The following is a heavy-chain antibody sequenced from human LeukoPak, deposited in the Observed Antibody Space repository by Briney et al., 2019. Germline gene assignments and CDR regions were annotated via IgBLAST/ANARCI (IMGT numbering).Heavy chain of an antibody. CDR3: AKASDYGPTSFIDF. CDR2: ISWNSGNI. CDR1: GFTFDDYA. V-gene: IGHV3-9*01. Sequence: PGRSLRLSCAASGFTFDDYALDWVRQVPGKGLEWVSGISWNSGNIGYADPVKGRFTISRDNAKSSLYLQMNSLRTEDTALYFCAKASDYGPTSFIDFWGQGTLVTVSS. J-gene: IGHJ4*02. D-gene: IGHD4-17*01.